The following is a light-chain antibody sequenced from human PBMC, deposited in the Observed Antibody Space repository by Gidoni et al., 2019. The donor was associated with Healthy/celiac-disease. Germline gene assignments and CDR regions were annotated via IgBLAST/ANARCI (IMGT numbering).Light chain of an antibody. Sequence: DIQMTQSPSTLSASVGDRVTIPCRASQSISSWLAWYQQKPGKAPKLLIYKASSLESGVPSRFSGSGSGTEFTLTISSLQPDDFATYDCQQYNSYSYTFGQGTKLEIK. CDR1: QSISSW. CDR3: QQYNSYSYT. J-gene: IGKJ2*01. V-gene: IGKV1-5*03. CDR2: KAS.